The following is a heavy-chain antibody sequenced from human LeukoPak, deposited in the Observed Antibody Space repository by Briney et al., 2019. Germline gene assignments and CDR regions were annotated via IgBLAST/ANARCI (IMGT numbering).Heavy chain of an antibody. CDR2: INHSGST. J-gene: IGHJ4*02. V-gene: IGHV4-34*01. D-gene: IGHD5-18*01. Sequence: PSETLSLTCAVYGGSFSGYYWSWIRQPPGKGLEWIGEINHSGSTNYNPSLKSRVTISVDTSKNQFSLKLSSATAADTAVYYCARGPRGTAMTKIDYWGQGTLVTASS. CDR1: GGSFSGYY. CDR3: ARGPRGTAMTKIDY.